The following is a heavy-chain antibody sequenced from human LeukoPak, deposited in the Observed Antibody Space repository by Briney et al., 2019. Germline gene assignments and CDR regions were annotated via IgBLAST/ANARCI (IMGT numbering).Heavy chain of an antibody. CDR1: GNSFPGYW. Sequence: GESLKISCRGFGNSFPGYWIGWGRQSPGKGLEGMGIIYPGDSDTRYSPSFQGQVTISADKSISTAYLQWSSLKASDTAMYYCARQTTVGAFDIWGQGTMVTVSS. D-gene: IGHD4-17*01. V-gene: IGHV5-51*01. J-gene: IGHJ3*02. CDR3: ARQTTVGAFDI. CDR2: IYPGDSDT.